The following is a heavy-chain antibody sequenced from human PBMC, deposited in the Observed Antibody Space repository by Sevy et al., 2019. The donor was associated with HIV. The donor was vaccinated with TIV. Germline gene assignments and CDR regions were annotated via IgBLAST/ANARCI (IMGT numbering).Heavy chain of an antibody. D-gene: IGHD2-15*01. CDR1: GFTFSSYA. Sequence: GGSLRLSCAASGFTFSSYAMSWVRQAPGKGLEWVSAISGSGGSTYYADSVKGRFTISRDNSKNTLYLQMNSLAAEDTAVYYCAKDQSFLLGYCSGGSCCQFLNAFDIWGQGTMVTVSS. CDR3: AKDQSFLLGYCSGGSCCQFLNAFDI. V-gene: IGHV3-23*01. CDR2: ISGSGGST. J-gene: IGHJ3*02.